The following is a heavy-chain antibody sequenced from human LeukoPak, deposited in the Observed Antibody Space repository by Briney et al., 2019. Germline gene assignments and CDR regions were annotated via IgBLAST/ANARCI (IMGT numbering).Heavy chain of an antibody. J-gene: IGHJ3*01. CDR1: GYTFTSYY. D-gene: IGHD1-26*01. CDR3: ARQVALGTFDV. V-gene: IGHV1-46*01. CDR2: INPSGGST. Sequence: ASVKVSCKASGYTFTSYYMYWVRQAPGQGLEWMGIINPSGGSTSYAQKFQGRVTMTRDTSTSTVYMELSSLSSEDTAVYYCARQVALGTFDVWGQGTMVIVSS.